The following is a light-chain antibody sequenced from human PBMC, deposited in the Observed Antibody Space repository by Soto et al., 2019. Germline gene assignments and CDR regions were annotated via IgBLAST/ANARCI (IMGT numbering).Light chain of an antibody. CDR3: SSYSSTSALGV. Sequence: QSALTQPASVSGSPGQSITISCTGTSSDIGVYNYVSWYQQHPGKAPKLIIYEVSNRPSGVSDRFSASKSGNTASLTISGLQTDDEADYYCSSYSSTSALGVFGGGTKLTVL. V-gene: IGLV2-14*01. CDR2: EVS. J-gene: IGLJ3*02. CDR1: SSDIGVYNY.